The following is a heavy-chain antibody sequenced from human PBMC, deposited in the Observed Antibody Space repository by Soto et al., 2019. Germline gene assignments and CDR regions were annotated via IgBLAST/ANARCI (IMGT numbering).Heavy chain of an antibody. CDR2: INSDGSST. D-gene: IGHD5-18*01. J-gene: IGHJ4*02. V-gene: IGHV3-74*01. CDR3: ARRIYSYGPFDY. CDR1: GFTFSSYW. Sequence: EVQLVESGGGLVQPGGSLRLSCAAAGFTFSSYWMHWVRQAPGKGLVWVSRINSDGSSTSYADSVKGRFTISRDNAKNTLYLQMNSLRAEDTAVYYCARRIYSYGPFDYWGQGTLVTVSS.